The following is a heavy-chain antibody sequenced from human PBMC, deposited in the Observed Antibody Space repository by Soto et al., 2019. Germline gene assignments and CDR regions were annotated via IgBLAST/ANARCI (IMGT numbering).Heavy chain of an antibody. CDR2: INPSGGST. J-gene: IGHJ6*02. V-gene: IGHV1-46*01. CDR3: ASSTLGYCSSTSCYSGGRYYYGMDV. CDR1: GYTFTSYY. Sequence: ASVKVSCKASGYTFTSYYMHWVRQAPGQGLEWMGIINPSGGSTRYAQKFQGRVTITADKSTSTAYMELSSLRSEDTAVYYCASSTLGYCSSTSCYSGGRYYYGMDVWG. D-gene: IGHD2-2*02.